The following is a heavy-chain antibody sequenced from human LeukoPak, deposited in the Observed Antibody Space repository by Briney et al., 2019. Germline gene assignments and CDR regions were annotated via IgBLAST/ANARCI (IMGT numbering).Heavy chain of an antibody. J-gene: IGHJ3*02. CDR2: ISSSSSYI. Sequence: KPGGSLRLSCAASGFTFSSYTMNWVRQAPGKGLEWVSSISSSSSYIYYADSVKGRFTISRDNAKNSLYLQMNSLRAEDTAVYYCARVGLGYGYDDAFDIWGQGTMVTVSS. D-gene: IGHD5-18*01. CDR3: ARVGLGYGYDDAFDI. CDR1: GFTFSSYT. V-gene: IGHV3-21*01.